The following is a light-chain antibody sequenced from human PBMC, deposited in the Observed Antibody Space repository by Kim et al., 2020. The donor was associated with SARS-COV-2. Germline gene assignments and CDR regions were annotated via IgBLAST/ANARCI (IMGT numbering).Light chain of an antibody. V-gene: IGKV3-11*01. J-gene: IGKJ4*01. CDR3: QQRNNWPLA. CDR1: QSVGSY. Sequence: LSPGESATLSCRASQSVGSYLAWYQQRPGQAPRLLIYDASDRATGSPARFSGSGSGTDFTLTISSLEPEGFAVYYCQQRNNWPLAFGGGTKVDIK. CDR2: DAS.